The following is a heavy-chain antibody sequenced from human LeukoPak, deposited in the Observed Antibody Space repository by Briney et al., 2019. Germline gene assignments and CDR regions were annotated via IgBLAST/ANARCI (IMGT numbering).Heavy chain of an antibody. CDR1: GFTFSSYE. J-gene: IGHJ5*01. CDR3: ARDLTASGWSDS. V-gene: IGHV3-48*03. CDR2: ISSSSSTI. Sequence: GGSLRLSCAASGFTFSSYEMNWVRQAPGKGLKWVSYISSSSSTIYYADSVKGRFTSSRDNAKNSLYLHMNSLRVEDTAVYYCARDLTASGWSDSWGQGTLVTVSS. D-gene: IGHD6-19*01.